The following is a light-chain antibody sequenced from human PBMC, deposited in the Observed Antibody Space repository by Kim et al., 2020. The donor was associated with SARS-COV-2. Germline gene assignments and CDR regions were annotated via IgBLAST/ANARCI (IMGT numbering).Light chain of an antibody. CDR3: PTWDTGIHV. V-gene: IGLV4-69*01. CDR2: LNSDGSH. Sequence: QPVLTQSPSASASLGASVKLTCTLSSGHSRNAIAWHQQQPERGPRYLMKLNSDGSHTTGDGIPDRFSGSSSGAERYLTISTLQSEDESDYYCPTWDTGIHVFGGGTQLTVL. CDR1: SGHSRNA. J-gene: IGLJ7*01.